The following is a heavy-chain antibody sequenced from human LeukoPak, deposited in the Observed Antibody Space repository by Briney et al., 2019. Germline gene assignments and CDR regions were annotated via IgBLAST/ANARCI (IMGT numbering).Heavy chain of an antibody. CDR2: IYTSGST. Sequence: PSETLSLTCTVSGGSISSGSYYWSWIRQPAGKGLEWIGRIYTSGSTNYNPSLKSRVTISVDTSKNQFSLKLSSVTAADTAVYYCARELLATWELYWGQGTLVTVSS. V-gene: IGHV4-61*02. CDR3: ARELLATWELY. CDR1: GGSISSGSYY. D-gene: IGHD1-26*01. J-gene: IGHJ4*02.